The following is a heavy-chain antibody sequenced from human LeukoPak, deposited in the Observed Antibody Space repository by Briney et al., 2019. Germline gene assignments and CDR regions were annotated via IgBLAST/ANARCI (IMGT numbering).Heavy chain of an antibody. CDR3: ARRKFSDNWIDP. V-gene: IGHV5-51*01. J-gene: IGHJ5*02. CDR1: ENDFATFW. CDR2: VYPGDSRV. Sequence: GESLKISFKGSENDFATFWFGWVRPMPGKGLEWVGVVYPGDSRVRYNPSFQGQVTLSVDRSTSTAYLQWTSLKASDTAMYFCARRKFSDNWIDPWGQGTLVTVSS. D-gene: IGHD1-14*01.